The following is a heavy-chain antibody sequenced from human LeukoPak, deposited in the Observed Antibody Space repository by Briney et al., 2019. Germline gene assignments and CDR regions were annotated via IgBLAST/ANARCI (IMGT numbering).Heavy chain of an antibody. V-gene: IGHV1-69*04. Sequence: ASVTVSCKASGGTFSSYAISWVRQAPGQGLEWMGRIIPIFGIANYAQKFQGRVTITADKSTSTAYMELSSLRSEDTAVYYCARSGDGYNYCFDYWGQGTLVTVSS. D-gene: IGHD5-24*01. J-gene: IGHJ4*02. CDR1: GGTFSSYA. CDR2: IIPIFGIA. CDR3: ARSGDGYNYCFDY.